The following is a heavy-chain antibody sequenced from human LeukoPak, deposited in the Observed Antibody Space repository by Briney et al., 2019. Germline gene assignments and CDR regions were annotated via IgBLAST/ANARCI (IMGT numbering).Heavy chain of an antibody. Sequence: GGSLRLSCAASGFTFSSYALSWVRQAPGKGLEWVSAISGRGTNTYYADSVKGRFTISRDNSKNTLYLQMNSLRAEDTAIHYCANLEPYSSSSAFDYWGQGTLVTVSS. J-gene: IGHJ4*02. CDR1: GFTFSSYA. CDR3: ANLEPYSSSSAFDY. V-gene: IGHV3-23*01. D-gene: IGHD6-6*01. CDR2: ISGRGTNT.